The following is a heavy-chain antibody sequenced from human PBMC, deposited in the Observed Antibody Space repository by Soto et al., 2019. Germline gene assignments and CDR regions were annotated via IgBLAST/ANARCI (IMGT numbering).Heavy chain of an antibody. CDR2: IKSKTDGGTT. D-gene: IGHD6-19*01. CDR3: ARQHLDVPVASAIDY. V-gene: IGHV3-15*07. J-gene: IGHJ4*02. CDR1: GFTFSNAW. Sequence: GGSLRLSCAASGFTFSNAWINWVRQAPGKGLEWVGRIKSKTDGGTTDFAAPVKGRFAISRDDSKNMVYLQMNSLKTEDTAVYYCARQHLDVPVASAIDYWGQGTLVTVSS.